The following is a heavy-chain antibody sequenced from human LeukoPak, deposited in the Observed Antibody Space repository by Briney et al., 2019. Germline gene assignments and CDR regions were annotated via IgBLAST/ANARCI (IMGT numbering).Heavy chain of an antibody. Sequence: GGSLRLSCVASGFTFSSYGMHWVRQAPGKGLEWVAFIRYDGSNKYYADSVKGRFTISRDIPKNTLFLQMNSLRAEDTAVYYCAKGSFHCDSYSCPQYYYYMDVWGKGTTVAVSS. CDR2: IRYDGSNK. CDR3: AKGSFHCDSYSCPQYYYYMDV. J-gene: IGHJ6*03. D-gene: IGHD2/OR15-2a*01. V-gene: IGHV3-30*02. CDR1: GFTFSSYG.